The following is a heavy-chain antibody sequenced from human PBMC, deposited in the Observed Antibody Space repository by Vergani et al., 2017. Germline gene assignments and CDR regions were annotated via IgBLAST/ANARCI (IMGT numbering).Heavy chain of an antibody. CDR1: GDSIISRSYY. Sequence: QMQLQESGPGLVKASETLSLTCTVSGDSIISRSYYWGWIRQPPGKGLEWIGSIYNSGNGDSSSSLKSRVTISADTSKNQFSLRLTSVTAADTAVYYCARALMNYYGSGTANWFDPWGQGTLVTVSS. CDR3: ARALMNYYGSGTANWFDP. J-gene: IGHJ5*02. D-gene: IGHD3-10*01. V-gene: IGHV4-39*01. CDR2: IYNSGNG.